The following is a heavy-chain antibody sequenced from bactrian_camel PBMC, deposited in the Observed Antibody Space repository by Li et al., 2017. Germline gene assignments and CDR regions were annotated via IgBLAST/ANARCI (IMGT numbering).Heavy chain of an antibody. J-gene: IGHJ4*01. D-gene: IGHD2*01. CDR1: GYKGKSYC. Sequence: HVQLVESGGGSVQAGGSLRLSCAASGYKGKSYCLGWFRQAPGQARKGIAGISNDDTTFYSETVEGRFTISQNKSKQTLYLQMNSLEPEDTAMYYCAADFEYSGTYDFVDLQSGSTFTYWGQGTQVTVS. V-gene: IGHV3S55*01. CDR2: ISNDDTT. CDR3: AADFEYSGTYDFVDLQSGSTFTY.